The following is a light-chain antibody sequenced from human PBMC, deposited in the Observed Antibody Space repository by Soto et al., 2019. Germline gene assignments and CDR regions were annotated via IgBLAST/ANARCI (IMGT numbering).Light chain of an antibody. CDR1: QTISSY. CDR3: QQSYSTPYT. V-gene: IGKV1-39*01. CDR2: AAS. J-gene: IGKJ2*01. Sequence: DIQMTQSPSSLSASVGDRVTITCRASQTISSYLNWYQQKPGKAPKLLIYAASSLQSGVSSRFSGSGSGTDSTFTISSLQPEDFGTYYCQQSYSTPYTFGQGTKLEIK.